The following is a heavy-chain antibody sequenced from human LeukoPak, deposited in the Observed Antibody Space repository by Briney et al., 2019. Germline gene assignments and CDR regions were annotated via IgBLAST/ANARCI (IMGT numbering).Heavy chain of an antibody. Sequence: GGSLRLSCAASGFAFSNYNMNWVRQAPGKGLEWVSFIGASGTTIYYADSVKGRFTISRNNAKHSLYLQMNNLRAEDTAIYYCARLSDALDYWGQGTLVTVSS. J-gene: IGHJ4*02. CDR3: ARLSDALDY. CDR1: GFAFSNYN. CDR2: IGASGTTI. D-gene: IGHD2-21*02. V-gene: IGHV3-48*04.